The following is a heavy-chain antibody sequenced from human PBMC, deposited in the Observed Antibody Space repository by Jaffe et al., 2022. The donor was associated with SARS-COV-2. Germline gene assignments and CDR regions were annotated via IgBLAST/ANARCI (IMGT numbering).Heavy chain of an antibody. CDR1: GFTFGDYA. CDR3: TRGGVYDYVWGSSDY. J-gene: IGHJ4*02. V-gene: IGHV3-49*05. CDR2: IRSKAYGGTT. D-gene: IGHD3-16*01. Sequence: EVQLVESGGGLVKPGRSLRLSCTASGFTFGDYAMSWFRQAPGKGLEWVGFIRSKAYGGTTEYAASVKGRFTISRDDSKSIAYLQMNSLKTEDTAVYYCTRGGVYDYVWGSSDYWGQGTLVTVSS.